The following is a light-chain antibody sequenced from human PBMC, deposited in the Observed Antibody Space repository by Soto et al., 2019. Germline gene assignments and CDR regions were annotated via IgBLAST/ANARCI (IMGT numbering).Light chain of an antibody. Sequence: QSALTQPASVSGSPGQSITISCTGTSSDVGGYNYVSCYQQHPAKAPKLMIYDVSNRPSGVSNRFSGSKSGNTASLTISGLQAEDEADYYCSSYTSSSTRVFGTGTKLTVL. J-gene: IGLJ1*01. V-gene: IGLV2-14*01. CDR3: SSYTSSSTRV. CDR2: DVS. CDR1: SSDVGGYNY.